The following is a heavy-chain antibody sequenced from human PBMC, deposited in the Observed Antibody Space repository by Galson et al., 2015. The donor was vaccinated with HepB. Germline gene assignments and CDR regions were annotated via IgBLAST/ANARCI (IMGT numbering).Heavy chain of an antibody. V-gene: IGHV3-30*18. CDR2: ISYDGSNK. CDR1: GFTFSSYG. Sequence: SLRLSCAASGFTFSSYGMHWVRQAPGKGLEWVAVISYDGSNKYYADSVKGRFTISRDNSKNTLYLQMNSLRAEDTAVYYCAKDLTIAAADHYYYYGMDVWGQGTTVTVSS. J-gene: IGHJ6*02. CDR3: AKDLTIAAADHYYYYGMDV. D-gene: IGHD6-13*01.